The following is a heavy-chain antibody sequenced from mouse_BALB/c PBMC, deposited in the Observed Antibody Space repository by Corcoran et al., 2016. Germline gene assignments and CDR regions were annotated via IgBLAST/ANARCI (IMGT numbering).Heavy chain of an antibody. CDR2: IWWDDDK. CDR1: GFSLSPSGLG. CDR3: ARRGYYAMDY. Sequence: QVTLNESGPRILKPSPPLSLPCSFSGFSLSPSGLGVGWIRQPSGTGLEWLAHIWWDDDKYYNPSLKLQLTNSKDTSRNPVFLKITSVDTADTATDYCARRGYYAMDYWGQGTSVIVSS. V-gene: IGHV8-8*01. J-gene: IGHJ4*01.